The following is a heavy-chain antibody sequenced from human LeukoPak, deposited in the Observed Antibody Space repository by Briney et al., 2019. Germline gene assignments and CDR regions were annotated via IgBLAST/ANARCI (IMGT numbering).Heavy chain of an antibody. V-gene: IGHV4-34*01. D-gene: IGHD4-23*01. CDR1: GGSFSGYY. CDR3: ARRVKLRWFANDAFDI. J-gene: IGHJ3*02. CDR2: INHSGST. Sequence: SETLSLTCAVYGGSFSGYYWSWIRQPPGKGLEWIGEINHSGSTNYNPSLKSRVAISVDTSKNQFSLKLSSVTAADTAVYYCARRVKLRWFANDAFDIWGQGTMVTVSS.